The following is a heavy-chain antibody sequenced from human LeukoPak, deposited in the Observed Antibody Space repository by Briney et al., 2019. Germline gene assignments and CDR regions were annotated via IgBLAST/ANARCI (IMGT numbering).Heavy chain of an antibody. J-gene: IGHJ6*03. Sequence: SETLSLTCAVYGRSFSGYYWSWIRQPPGKGLEWIGEINHSGTTNYNPSLKSRVTISVDTSKNQFSLKLSSVTAADTAVYYCARETPTYCSSTSCRYYYYYYMDVWGKGTTVTVSS. V-gene: IGHV4-34*01. CDR2: INHSGTT. CDR1: GRSFSGYY. D-gene: IGHD2-2*01. CDR3: ARETPTYCSSTSCRYYYYYYMDV.